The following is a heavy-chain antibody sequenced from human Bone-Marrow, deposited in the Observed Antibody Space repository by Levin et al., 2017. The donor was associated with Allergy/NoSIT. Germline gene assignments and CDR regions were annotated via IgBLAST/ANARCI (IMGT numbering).Heavy chain of an antibody. CDR2: ISSSSSYI. CDR1: GFTFSSYS. CDR3: ARDLHSVDTAMVTGIYYGMDV. Sequence: GGSLRLSCAASGFTFSSYSMNWVRQAPGKGLEWVSSISSSSSYIYYADSVKGRFTISRDNAKNSLYLQMNSLRAEDTAVYYCARDLHSVDTAMVTGIYYGMDVWGQGTTVTVSS. D-gene: IGHD5-18*01. J-gene: IGHJ6*02. V-gene: IGHV3-21*01.